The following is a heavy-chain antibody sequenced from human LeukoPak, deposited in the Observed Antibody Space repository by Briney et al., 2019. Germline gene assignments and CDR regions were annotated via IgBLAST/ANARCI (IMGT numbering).Heavy chain of an antibody. CDR2: ISWNSGSI. Sequence: GGSLRLSCAASGFTFDDYAMHWVRQAPGKGLEWVSGISWNSGSIGYADSVKGRFTISRDNAKNSLYLQMNSLRAEDTAVYYCAKEDYVLGGWTGHYMDVWGKGTTVTVSS. D-gene: IGHD3-16*01. CDR1: GFTFDDYA. J-gene: IGHJ6*03. CDR3: AKEDYVLGGWTGHYMDV. V-gene: IGHV3-9*01.